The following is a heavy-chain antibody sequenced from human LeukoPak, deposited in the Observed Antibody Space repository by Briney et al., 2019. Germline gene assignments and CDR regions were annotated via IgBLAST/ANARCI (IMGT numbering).Heavy chain of an antibody. CDR2: FNWNSGSI. J-gene: IGHJ3*02. D-gene: IGHD2-2*01. CDR1: GFTLDLYA. V-gene: IGHV3-9*03. CDR3: ARDTVYQLLTTIEAFDI. Sequence: GVSLTLPCAASGFTLDLYAMLCVRHATGKGLEGLFCFNWNSGSIGYAASVKGRFTISRDNAKNSLYLQMNSLSAEDMALYYCARDTVYQLLTTIEAFDIWGQGTMVTVSS.